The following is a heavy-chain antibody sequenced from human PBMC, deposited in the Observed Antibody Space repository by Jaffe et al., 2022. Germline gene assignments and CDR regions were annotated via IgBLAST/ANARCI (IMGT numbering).Heavy chain of an antibody. J-gene: IGHJ4*02. CDR2: ISWNSGSI. CDR1: GFTFDDYA. D-gene: IGHD5-18*01. CDR3: AKDMRYSYVFDY. V-gene: IGHV3-9*01. Sequence: EVQLVESGGGLVQPGRSLRLSCAASGFTFDDYAMHWVRQAPGKGLEWVSGISWNSGSIGYADSVKGRFTISRDNAKNSLYLQMNSLRAEDTALYYCAKDMRYSYVFDYWGQGTLVTVSS.